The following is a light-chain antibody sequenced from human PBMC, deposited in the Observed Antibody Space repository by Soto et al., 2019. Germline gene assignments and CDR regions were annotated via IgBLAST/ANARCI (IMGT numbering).Light chain of an antibody. Sequence: QSVLTQPPSVSGTPGQRVTISCSGSSSDIGNNFVYWYQHLPGAAPTLVVYSDNHRPSGVPVRFSGSKSGTLASLTISGLRSEDEATYYCATWDDSLSGFVVFGGGTQLTVL. CDR3: ATWDDSLSGFVV. CDR1: SSDIGNNF. V-gene: IGLV1-47*01. CDR2: SDN. J-gene: IGLJ7*01.